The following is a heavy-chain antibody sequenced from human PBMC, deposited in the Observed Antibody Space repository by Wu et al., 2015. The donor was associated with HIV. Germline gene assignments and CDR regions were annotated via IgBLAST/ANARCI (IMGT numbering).Heavy chain of an antibody. D-gene: IGHD3-9*01. Sequence: QVQLVQSGAEVKKPGASVKVSCKASGYTFTDYYMHWVRQAPGQGLEWMGWINPNSGATDYAQKFQGRVTMTRDTSISTAYMELSRLRSDDTAVYYCARDHKRSLLRYFDEGPVDYYGMDVVGPRDHGHRLL. CDR1: GYTFTDYY. CDR3: ARDHKRSLLRYFDEGPVDYYGMDV. CDR2: INPNSGAT. J-gene: IGHJ6*02. V-gene: IGHV1-2*02.